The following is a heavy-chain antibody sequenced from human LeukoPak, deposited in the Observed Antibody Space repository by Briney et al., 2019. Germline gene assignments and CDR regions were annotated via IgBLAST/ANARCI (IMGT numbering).Heavy chain of an antibody. V-gene: IGHV3-30*02. D-gene: IGHD3-10*01. Sequence: GGSLRLSCEDSGITFSSYGMHWVRQAPGKGLEWVAFIRYDGSNKYYADSVKGRFTISRDNSKNTLYLQMNSLRAEDTAVYYCANWATGDYWGQGTLVTVSS. CDR3: ANWATGDY. CDR2: IRYDGSNK. CDR1: GITFSSYG. J-gene: IGHJ4*02.